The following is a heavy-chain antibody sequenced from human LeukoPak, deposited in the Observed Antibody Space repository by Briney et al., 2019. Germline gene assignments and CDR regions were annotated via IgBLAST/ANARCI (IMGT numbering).Heavy chain of an antibody. J-gene: IGHJ4*02. CDR1: GFTFSSYG. CDR3: AKDNSGSSTSYFDY. D-gene: IGHD1-26*01. V-gene: IGHV3-33*06. CDR2: IWYDGSNK. Sequence: PGGSLRLSCAASGFTFSSYGTHWVRQAPGKGLEWVAVIWYDGSNKYYADSVKGRFTISRDNSKNTLYLQMNSLRAEDTAVYYCAKDNSGSSTSYFDYWGQGTLVTVSS.